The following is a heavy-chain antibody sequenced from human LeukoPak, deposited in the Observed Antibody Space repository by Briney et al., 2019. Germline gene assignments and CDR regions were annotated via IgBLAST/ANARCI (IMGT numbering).Heavy chain of an antibody. Sequence: GGSLRLSCAASGFTFSSYDIHWVRQAPGKGLEWVAFIRYDGSNKYYADSVRGRFTISRDNSKKTLYLQMNSLRAEDTAVYFCAKGSKAVLFTRDHYMDVWGKGTTVTISS. D-gene: IGHD6-19*01. V-gene: IGHV3-30*02. CDR1: GFTFSSYD. J-gene: IGHJ6*03. CDR3: AKGSKAVLFTRDHYMDV. CDR2: IRYDGSNK.